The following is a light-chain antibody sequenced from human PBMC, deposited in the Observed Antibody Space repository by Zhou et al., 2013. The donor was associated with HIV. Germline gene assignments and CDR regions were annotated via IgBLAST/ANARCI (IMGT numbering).Light chain of an antibody. Sequence: DIQMTQSPSSLSASVGDRVTITCRASQTISSYLNWYQHKPGKAPKLLIYGSSSLQSGVPSRFSGSGSGTEFTLSISNLQPEDFATYYCQQSYSTPPITFGQGTRLEIK. CDR2: GSS. CDR3: QQSYSTPPIT. V-gene: IGKV1-39*01. CDR1: QTISSY. J-gene: IGKJ5*01.